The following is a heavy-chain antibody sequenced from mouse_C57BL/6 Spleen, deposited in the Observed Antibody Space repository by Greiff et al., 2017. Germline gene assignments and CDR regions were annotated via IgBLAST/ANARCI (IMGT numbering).Heavy chain of an antibody. Sequence: VQLQQSGAELVRPGASVKLSCTASGFNIKDDYMHWVKQRPEQGLEWIGWIDPENGDTEYASKFQGKATITADTSSNTAYLQLSSLTSEDTAVYYCTTETAQVWFAYWGQGTLVTVSA. V-gene: IGHV14-4*01. D-gene: IGHD3-2*02. J-gene: IGHJ3*01. CDR1: GFNIKDDY. CDR3: TTETAQVWFAY. CDR2: IDPENGDT.